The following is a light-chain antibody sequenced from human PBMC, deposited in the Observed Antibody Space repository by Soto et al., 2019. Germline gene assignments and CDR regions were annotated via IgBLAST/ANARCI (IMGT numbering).Light chain of an antibody. Sequence: EIVLTQSPGTVSLSPGERATLSCRASQSVSSNYLAWYQQKPGQAPRLLIYGASSRATGIPDRFSGSGSVTDFTLTISRLEPEDFAVYYCQQYGGLPRTFGQGTKVEIK. CDR2: GAS. CDR3: QQYGGLPRT. J-gene: IGKJ1*01. V-gene: IGKV3-20*01. CDR1: QSVSSNY.